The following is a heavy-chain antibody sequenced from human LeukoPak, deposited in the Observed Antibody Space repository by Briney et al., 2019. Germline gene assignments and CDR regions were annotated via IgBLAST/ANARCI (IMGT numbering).Heavy chain of an antibody. CDR2: MYYSGST. Sequence: SETLSLTCAVSGGSISSSIHYWAWIRQPPGKGLEWIGSMYYSGSTYYNPSIKSRVTISLDTSENQFSLKLTSVTAADTAVYYCARYGLLNISEINGSDIWGQGTMVTVSS. CDR1: GGSISSSIHY. CDR3: ARYGLLNISEINGSDI. V-gene: IGHV4-39*07. D-gene: IGHD2/OR15-2a*01. J-gene: IGHJ3*02.